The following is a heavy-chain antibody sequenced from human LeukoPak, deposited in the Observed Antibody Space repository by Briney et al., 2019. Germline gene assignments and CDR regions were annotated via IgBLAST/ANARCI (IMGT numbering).Heavy chain of an antibody. Sequence: SETLSLTCTVSGGSISSYHWSWIRQPPGKGLEWIGYIYYSGSTNYNPSLKSRVTISVDTSKNQFSLKLSSVTAADTAVYYCARDLGYCSGGSCYEDIWGQGTMVTVSS. CDR2: IYYSGST. J-gene: IGHJ3*02. CDR1: GGSISSYH. D-gene: IGHD2-15*01. V-gene: IGHV4-59*01. CDR3: ARDLGYCSGGSCYEDI.